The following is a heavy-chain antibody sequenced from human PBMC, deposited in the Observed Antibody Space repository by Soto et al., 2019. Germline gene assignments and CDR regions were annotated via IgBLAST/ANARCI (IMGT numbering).Heavy chain of an antibody. CDR3: ASAPRSYYDSSGYYSL. CDR2: IYSGGST. CDR1: GFTVSSNY. Sequence: GGSLRLSCAASGFTVSSNYMSWVRQAPWKGLEWVSVIYSGGSTYYADSVKGRFTISRDNSKNTLYLQMNSLRAEDTAVYYCASAPRSYYDSSGYYSLWGKGTLVTVST. J-gene: IGHJ4*02. D-gene: IGHD3-22*01. V-gene: IGHV3-66*01.